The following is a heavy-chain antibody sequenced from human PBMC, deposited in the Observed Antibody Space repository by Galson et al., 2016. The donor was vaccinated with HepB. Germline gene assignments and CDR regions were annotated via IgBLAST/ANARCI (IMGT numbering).Heavy chain of an antibody. CDR3: AKDYSSGWFGAGGFEH. Sequence: SLRLSCAASGFTFDVYAMHWVRQAPGKGLEWVSGISWNSGRIGYADSVKGRFTISRDNAKNSLFLQMNSLRPEDTALYYCAKDYSSGWFGAGGFEHWGQGTLATVSS. D-gene: IGHD6-19*01. J-gene: IGHJ4*02. CDR1: GFTFDVYA. V-gene: IGHV3-9*01. CDR2: ISWNSGRI.